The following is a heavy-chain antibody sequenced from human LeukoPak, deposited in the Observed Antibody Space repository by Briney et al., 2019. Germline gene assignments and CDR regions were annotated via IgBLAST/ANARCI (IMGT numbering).Heavy chain of an antibody. Sequence: ASVKVSCKASGYTFTSYDINWVRQATGQGLEWMGWMNPNSGNTGYAQKFQGRVTMTRDTSISTAYMELSRLRSDDTAVYYCAREGIAAAAWFDPWGQGTLVTVSS. CDR1: GYTFTSYD. CDR2: MNPNSGNT. J-gene: IGHJ5*02. V-gene: IGHV1-8*02. CDR3: AREGIAAAAWFDP. D-gene: IGHD6-13*01.